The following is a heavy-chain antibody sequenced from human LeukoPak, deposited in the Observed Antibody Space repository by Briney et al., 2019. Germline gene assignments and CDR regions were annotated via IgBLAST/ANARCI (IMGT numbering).Heavy chain of an antibody. V-gene: IGHV1-69*13. CDR3: ATLTYYYDSSGYYFDY. J-gene: IGHJ4*02. D-gene: IGHD3-22*01. CDR1: GGTFGNYG. CDR2: IIPILGTT. Sequence: SVKVSCKASGGTFGNYGVSWVRQAPGQGLEWMGGIIPILGTTNYAQKFQGRVTITADESTTTAYMELSSLRSEDTAVYYCATLTYYYDSSGYYFDYWGQGTLVTVSS.